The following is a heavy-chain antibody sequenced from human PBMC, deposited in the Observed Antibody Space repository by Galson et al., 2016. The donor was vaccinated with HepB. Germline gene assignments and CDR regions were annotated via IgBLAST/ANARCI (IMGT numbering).Heavy chain of an antibody. CDR3: AREGQSSGHCGAFDW. J-gene: IGHJ4*02. V-gene: IGHV3-23*01. CDR1: GFSFSSYA. CDR2: ITGRGTST. D-gene: IGHD2-21*01. Sequence: SLRLSCAASGFSFSSYAMSWVRQAPGKGLEWVSTITGRGTSTYYADSVGGRFTISRDNSKITLYLQMNGLRAEDTAVYYCAREGQSSGHCGAFDWWGQGTLVTV.